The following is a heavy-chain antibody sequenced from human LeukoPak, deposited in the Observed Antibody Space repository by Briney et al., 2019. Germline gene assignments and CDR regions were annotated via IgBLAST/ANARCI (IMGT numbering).Heavy chain of an antibody. Sequence: PSETLSLTCTVSGGFISSYYWSWIRQPPGKGLEWIGYIYYSGSTNYNPSLKSRVTISVDTSKNQFSLKLSSVTAADTAVYYCARDEDSSGYFDYWGQGTLVTVSS. D-gene: IGHD3-22*01. J-gene: IGHJ4*02. CDR3: ARDEDSSGYFDY. CDR2: IYYSGST. CDR1: GGFISSYY. V-gene: IGHV4-59*01.